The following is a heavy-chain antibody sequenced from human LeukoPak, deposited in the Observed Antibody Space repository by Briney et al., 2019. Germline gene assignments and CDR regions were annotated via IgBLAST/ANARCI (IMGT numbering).Heavy chain of an antibody. CDR3: ARSHQRVGIEDY. J-gene: IGHJ4*02. V-gene: IGHV3-48*04. CDR1: GFTFNSFG. D-gene: IGHD1-26*01. Sequence: GGSLRLSCAASGFTFNSFGMSWVRQAPGKGLEWLSYISSSSSTIYYADSVRGRFSISRDNAKNSLYLQINSLRADDTAVYYCARSHQRVGIEDYWGQGTLVTVSS. CDR2: ISSSSSTI.